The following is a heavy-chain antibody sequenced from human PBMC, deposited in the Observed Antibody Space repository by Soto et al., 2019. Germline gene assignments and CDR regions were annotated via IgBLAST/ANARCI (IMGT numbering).Heavy chain of an antibody. J-gene: IGHJ5*02. CDR2: IYYTGKT. CDR3: GRDLTSNANCIDP. V-gene: IGHV4-30-4*01. CDR1: GDYIHVGGYY. Sequence: SETLSLTCSVSGDYIHVGGYYWTWIRQRPGKGLEWMGYIYYTGKTYYNPSLESRLTMSVDRSKIQFSLRSTSVTAADTAVYFCGRDLTSNANCIDPWGQGTLVTVSS. D-gene: IGHD2-2*01.